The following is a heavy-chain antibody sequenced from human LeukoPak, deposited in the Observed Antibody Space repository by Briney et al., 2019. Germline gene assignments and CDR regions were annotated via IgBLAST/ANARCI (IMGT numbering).Heavy chain of an antibody. Sequence: SETLSLTCTVSGGSISSYYWSWIRQPPGKGLEWIGYIFYSGSTNYNPSLKSRVTISVDTSKNQVSLKLRSVTAADTAVYYCARTNPSFDYWGQGTLVAVSS. CDR2: IFYSGST. V-gene: IGHV4-59*08. CDR1: GGSISSYY. CDR3: ARTNPSFDY. J-gene: IGHJ4*02.